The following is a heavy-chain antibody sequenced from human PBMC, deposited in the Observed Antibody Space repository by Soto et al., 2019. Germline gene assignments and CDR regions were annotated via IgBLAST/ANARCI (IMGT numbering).Heavy chain of an antibody. D-gene: IGHD4-17*01. J-gene: IGHJ6*02. CDR3: ARGKPVWGDYGDLGPRGYYGMDV. CDR2: ISSSGSTI. V-gene: IGHV3-48*03. CDR1: GFTFSSYE. Sequence: EVQLVESGGGLVQPGGSLRLSCAASGFTFSSYEMNWVRQAPGKGLEWVSYISSSGSTIYYADSVKGRFTISRDNAKNALYLQMNSLRAEDTAVYYGARGKPVWGDYGDLGPRGYYGMDVWGQGTTVTVSS.